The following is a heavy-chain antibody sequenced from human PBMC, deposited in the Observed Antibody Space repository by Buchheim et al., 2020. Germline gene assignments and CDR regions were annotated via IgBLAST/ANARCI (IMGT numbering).Heavy chain of an antibody. V-gene: IGHV3-11*06. CDR2: ISSSSSYT. J-gene: IGHJ4*02. Sequence: QVQLAESGGGLVKPGGSLRLSCAASGFTFSDYYMSWIRQAPGKGLEWVSYISSSSSYTNYADSVKGRFTISRDNAKNSLYLQMNSLRAEDTAVYYYATRGGYSSGWYVADYFDYWGQGTL. CDR3: ATRGGYSSGWYVADYFDY. CDR1: GFTFSDYY. D-gene: IGHD6-19*01.